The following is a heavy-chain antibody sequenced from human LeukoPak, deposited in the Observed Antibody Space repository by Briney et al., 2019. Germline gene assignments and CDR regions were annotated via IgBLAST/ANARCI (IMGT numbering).Heavy chain of an antibody. D-gene: IGHD2-2*01. V-gene: IGHV3-64*01. CDR1: GFTFSSYS. CDR3: ARTYRSSTSCLVDY. CDR2: ISSSGGST. J-gene: IGHJ4*02. Sequence: GGSRRLSCAASGFTFSSYSMHWVRQAPGKGLEYVSAISSSGGSTYYANSVKGRFTISRDNSKNTLYLQMGSLRAEDMAVYYCARTYRSSTSCLVDYWGQGDLVTGSS.